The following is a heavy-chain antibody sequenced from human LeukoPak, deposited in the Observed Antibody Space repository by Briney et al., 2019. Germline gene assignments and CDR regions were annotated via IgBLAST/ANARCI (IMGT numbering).Heavy chain of an antibody. J-gene: IGHJ3*02. Sequence: SETLSLTCTVSGGSISSSSYFWGWIRQPPGKGLEWIGSIYYSVNTYYNPSLKSRVTISVDTSKNQFSLRLSSVTAADTAVYYCARDLDFWSGYYTGSGAFDIWGQGTMVTVSS. CDR3: ARDLDFWSGYYTGSGAFDI. CDR1: GGSISSSSYF. D-gene: IGHD3-3*01. CDR2: IYYSVNT. V-gene: IGHV4-39*07.